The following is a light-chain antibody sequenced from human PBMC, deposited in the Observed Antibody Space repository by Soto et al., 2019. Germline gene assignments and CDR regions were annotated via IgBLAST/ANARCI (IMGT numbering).Light chain of an antibody. Sequence: DIPMTQSPSSLSASVGDRVTITCRASQTINNYVSWYQQKPGKAPKSLIYAASTLQRGVPTRFSDSGSRIDFTLTINSLQTEDSAIYSCQQSAKIPRTFGQATKVEI. CDR2: AAS. J-gene: IGKJ1*01. V-gene: IGKV1-39*01. CDR1: QTINNY. CDR3: QQSAKIPRT.